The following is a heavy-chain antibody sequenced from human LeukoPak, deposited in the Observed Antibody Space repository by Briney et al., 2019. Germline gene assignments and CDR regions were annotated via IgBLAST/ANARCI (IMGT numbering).Heavy chain of an antibody. CDR2: MNPISGDT. V-gene: IGHV1-8*01. Sequence: ASVKVSCKASGYTFTSYDVNWVRQATGQGLEWMGWMNPISGDTGYALKFQGRVTMSRNTSVSTAYMELGSLRSEDTAVYYCARVPRRGERFDPWGQGTLVAVSS. D-gene: IGHD3-10*01. CDR3: ARVPRRGERFDP. CDR1: GYTFTSYD. J-gene: IGHJ5*02.